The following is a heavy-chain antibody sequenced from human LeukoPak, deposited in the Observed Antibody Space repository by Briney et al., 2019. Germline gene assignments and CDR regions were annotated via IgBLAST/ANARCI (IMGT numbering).Heavy chain of an antibody. CDR1: GYTFTGYY. CDR2: INPHSGGT. V-gene: IGHV1-2*02. Sequence: ASVKVSCKASGYTFTGYYIHWVRQAPGQGLEWMGWINPHSGGTNYAQKFQGGVTMTRDTSITTAYMELSSLRSDDTAVYYCARDLGYCSGGSCVPLGYWGQGTLVTVSS. D-gene: IGHD2-15*01. CDR3: ARDLGYCSGGSCVPLGY. J-gene: IGHJ4*02.